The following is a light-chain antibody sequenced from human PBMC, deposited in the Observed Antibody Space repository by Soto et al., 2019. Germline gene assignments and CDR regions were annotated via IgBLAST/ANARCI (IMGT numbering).Light chain of an antibody. V-gene: IGKV1-33*01. J-gene: IGKJ3*01. CDR2: DAS. CDR1: QGIRNL. Sequence: DIQMTQSPSSLSASVGDRVTISCQASQGIRNLLNWYQHKPGRAPKLIIYDASNLERGVPSRFTGSGSGTDFNLTISRLQAEDIATYFCQQYGTVPRVSFGPGTRVD. CDR3: QQYGTVPRVS.